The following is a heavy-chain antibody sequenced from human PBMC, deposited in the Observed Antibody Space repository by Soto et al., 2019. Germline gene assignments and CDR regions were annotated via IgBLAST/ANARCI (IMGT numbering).Heavy chain of an antibody. CDR2: IYYSGST. CDR3: ARDRWRSDAFDI. V-gene: IGHV4-59*01. D-gene: IGHD2-15*01. Sequence: QVQLQESGPGLVKPSETLSLTCTVSGGSISSYYWSWIRQPPGKGLEWIGYIYYSGSTNYNPSLKSRVTISVDTSKNQFSLKLSSVTAADTAVYYCARDRWRSDAFDIWGQGTMVTVSS. J-gene: IGHJ3*02. CDR1: GGSISSYY.